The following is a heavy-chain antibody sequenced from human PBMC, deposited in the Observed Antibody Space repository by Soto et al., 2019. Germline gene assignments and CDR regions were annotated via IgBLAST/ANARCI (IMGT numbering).Heavy chain of an antibody. J-gene: IGHJ4*02. CDR2: ISSNTNYI. Sequence: EVQLVESGGGLVKPGGSLRLSCAASGFTFTRYSMNWVRQAPGKGLEWVSSISSNTNYIYYADSMKGRFTVSRDNDKNSVYLEMNSLSAEDTALYYCARESEDLTSNFDYWCQGTLVTVAS. V-gene: IGHV3-21*01. CDR3: ARESEDLTSNFDY. CDR1: GFTFTRYS.